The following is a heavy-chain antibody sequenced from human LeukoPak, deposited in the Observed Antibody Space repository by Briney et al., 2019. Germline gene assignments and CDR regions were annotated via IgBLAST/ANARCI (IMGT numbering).Heavy chain of an antibody. V-gene: IGHV3-53*01. J-gene: IGHJ6*02. CDR2: IYSGGST. CDR1: GFIVGSNY. D-gene: IGHD4-23*01. Sequence: GGSLRLSCVASGFIVGSNYMTWVRQAPGKGLEWVSVIYSGGSTYYADSVKGRFTISRDNSKNTLFLQMNSLRVEDTAVYYCARGGNFPINYYGMHVWGQGTTVTVSS. CDR3: ARGGNFPINYYGMHV.